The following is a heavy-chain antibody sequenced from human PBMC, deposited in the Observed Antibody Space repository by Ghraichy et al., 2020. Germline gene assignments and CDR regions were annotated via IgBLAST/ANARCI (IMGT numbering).Heavy chain of an antibody. CDR3: ARRSDSGFEPLDY. CDR2: IDPGDSYT. Sequence: GESLNISCNGSGYNFTNYWIAWVRQMPGKGLEWMGRIDPGDSYTNYSPSFQGHVTISADKSISTAYLQWGSLKASDTAMYYCARRSDSGFEPLDYWGQGTLVTVSS. CDR1: GYNFTNYW. D-gene: IGHD5-12*01. V-gene: IGHV5-10-1*01. J-gene: IGHJ4*02.